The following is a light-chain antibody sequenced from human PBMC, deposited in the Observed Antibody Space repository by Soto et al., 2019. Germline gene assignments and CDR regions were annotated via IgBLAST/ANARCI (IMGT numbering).Light chain of an antibody. CDR1: QSVSSNY. V-gene: IGKV3-20*01. Sequence: EIVLTQSPGTLSLSPGDRATLSCRASQSVSSNYLAWYQQKPGQAPRLLIYVASIRATGSPDRFSGSGSGADFTLTIRRLEPEDFSVYYCQQYGSSPRTFGQGTKVEIK. CDR3: QQYGSSPRT. J-gene: IGKJ1*01. CDR2: VAS.